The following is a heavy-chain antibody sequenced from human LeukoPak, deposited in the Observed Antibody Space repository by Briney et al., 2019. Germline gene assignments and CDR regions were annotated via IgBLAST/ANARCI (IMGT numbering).Heavy chain of an antibody. J-gene: IGHJ5*02. CDR1: GGSISSYY. D-gene: IGHD3-3*01. CDR3: ARGGHYDFWSGFNWFDP. V-gene: IGHV4-59*01. CDR2: IYYSGST. Sequence: PSETLSLTCTVSGGSISSYYWSWIRQPPGKGLEWIGYIYYSGSTNYSPSLKSRVTISVDTSKNQFSLRLSSVTAADTAVYYCARGGHYDFWSGFNWFDPWGQGTLVTVSS.